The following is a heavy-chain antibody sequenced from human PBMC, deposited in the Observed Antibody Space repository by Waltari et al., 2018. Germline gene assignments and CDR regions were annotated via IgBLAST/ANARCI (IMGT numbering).Heavy chain of an antibody. V-gene: IGHV4-4*07. Sequence: QVQLHESGPGLVKSSETLSLTCTISGGSIRSYYWSWIRQPAGKGLEWIGRIYSSGSTNYSPSLDSRVSMSIDTSTNQFSLKLKSVTAADTAIYYCTRERRQLELVASFDVWGHGTKVSVSS. J-gene: IGHJ3*01. CDR1: GGSIRSYY. D-gene: IGHD1-1*01. CDR3: TRERRQLELVASFDV. CDR2: IYSSGST.